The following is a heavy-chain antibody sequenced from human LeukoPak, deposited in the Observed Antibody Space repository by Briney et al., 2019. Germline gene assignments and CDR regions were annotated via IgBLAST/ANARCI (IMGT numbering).Heavy chain of an antibody. J-gene: IGHJ5*02. CDR3: ARVVVGIAARPQRFDR. D-gene: IGHD6-6*01. CDR1: GGTFTSYA. V-gene: IGHV1-69*05. CDR2: IIPIFGTA. Sequence: GSSVKVSCKASGGTFTSYAISWVRQAPGQGLEWMGGIIPIFGTANYAQKFQGRVTITTDESTSTAYMELSRLRSEDTAVYYCARVVVGIAARPQRFDRGGEGTLVTVS.